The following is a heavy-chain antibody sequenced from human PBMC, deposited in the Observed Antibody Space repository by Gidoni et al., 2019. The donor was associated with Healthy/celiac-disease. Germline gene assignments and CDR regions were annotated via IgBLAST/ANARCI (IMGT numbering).Heavy chain of an antibody. CDR2: INHSGST. CDR1: GGSFSGYY. V-gene: IGHV4-34*01. J-gene: IGHJ3*02. Sequence: QVQLQQWGAGLLKPSETLSLTCAVYGGSFSGYYWSWIRQPPGKGLEWIGEINHSGSTNYNPSLKSRVTISVDTSKNQFSLKLSSVTAADTAVYYCARGGRHIVVVTARDAFDIWGQGTMVTVSS. D-gene: IGHD2-21*02. CDR3: ARGGRHIVVVTARDAFDI.